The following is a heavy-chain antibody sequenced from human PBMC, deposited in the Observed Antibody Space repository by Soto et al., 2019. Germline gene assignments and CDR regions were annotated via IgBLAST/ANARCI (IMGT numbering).Heavy chain of an antibody. Sequence: SVKVSCKASGGTFSSYAISWVRQAPGQGLEWMGGIIPIFGTANYAQKFQGRVTITADESTSKAYMELSSLRSEDTAVYYCARDLLHPVYYYGMDVCGQGTTVTVSS. CDR2: IIPIFGTA. V-gene: IGHV1-69*13. CDR1: GGTFSSYA. J-gene: IGHJ6*02. CDR3: ARDLLHPVYYYGMDV.